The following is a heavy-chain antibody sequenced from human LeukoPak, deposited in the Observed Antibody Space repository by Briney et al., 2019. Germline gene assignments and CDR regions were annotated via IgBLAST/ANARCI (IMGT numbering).Heavy chain of an antibody. J-gene: IGHJ2*01. CDR2: IRQDGSEK. V-gene: IGHV3-7*01. D-gene: IGHD1-1*01. CDR3: ARVRTEWYIDL. Sequence: GGSLRLSCTASGFMFSTYWMTWVRQAPGMGLEWVANIRQDGSEKFYADSVKGRFIISRDNAKNSLYLQLNNLRAEDTGVYYCARVRTEWYIDLWGRGTLVIVSS. CDR1: GFMFSTYW.